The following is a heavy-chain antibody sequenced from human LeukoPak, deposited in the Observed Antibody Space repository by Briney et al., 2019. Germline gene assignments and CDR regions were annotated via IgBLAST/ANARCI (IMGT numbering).Heavy chain of an antibody. CDR1: GFTFGDYA. CDR3: TRAAAGYYFDY. J-gene: IGHJ4*02. Sequence: PGGSLRLSCTTSGFTFGDYAMSWVRQAPGKGLEWVGFIRSKAYGGTTEYAASVKGRFTISRDDSKSIAYLQLISLKTEDTAVYYCTRAAAGYYFDYWGQGTLVTVSS. D-gene: IGHD6-13*01. V-gene: IGHV3-49*04. CDR2: IRSKAYGGTT.